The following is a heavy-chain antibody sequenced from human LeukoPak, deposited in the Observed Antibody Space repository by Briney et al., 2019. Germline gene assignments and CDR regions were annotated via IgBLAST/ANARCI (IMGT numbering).Heavy chain of an antibody. Sequence: ASVKVSCKASGYTFTGYYMHWVRQAPGQGLEWMGWINPNSGGTNYAQKFQGRVTMTRDTSISTAYMELSRLRSDDTAVYYCARIHIVVVVAAKGLDAFDIWGQGTMVTVSS. V-gene: IGHV1-2*02. D-gene: IGHD2-15*01. CDR3: ARIHIVVVVAAKGLDAFDI. CDR2: INPNSGGT. J-gene: IGHJ3*02. CDR1: GYTFTGYY.